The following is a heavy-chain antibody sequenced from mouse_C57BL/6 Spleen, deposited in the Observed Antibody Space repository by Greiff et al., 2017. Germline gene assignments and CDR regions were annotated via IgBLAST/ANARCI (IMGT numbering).Heavy chain of an antibody. D-gene: IGHD1-1*01. V-gene: IGHV1-55*01. CDR2: IYPGSGST. CDR3: ARSPYYGSSYWYFDV. Sequence: QVQLQQPGAELVKPGASVKMSCKASGYTFTSYWITWVKQRPGQGLEWIGDIYPGSGSTNYNEKFKSKATLTVDTSSSTAYMQLSSLTSEDSAVDYCARSPYYGSSYWYFDVWGTGTTVTVSS. J-gene: IGHJ1*03. CDR1: GYTFTSYW.